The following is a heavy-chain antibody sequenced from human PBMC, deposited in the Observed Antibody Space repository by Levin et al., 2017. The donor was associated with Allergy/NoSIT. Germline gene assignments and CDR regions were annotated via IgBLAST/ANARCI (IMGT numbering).Heavy chain of an antibody. CDR2: IYYSGST. J-gene: IGHJ3*02. D-gene: IGHD4-17*01. CDR1: GGSISSGDYY. CDR3: AREVHYGDYVGHAFDI. V-gene: IGHV4-30-4*01. Sequence: PSETLSLTCTVSGGSISSGDYYWSWIRQPPGKGLEWIGYIYYSGSTYYNPSLKSRVTISVDTSKNQFSLKLSSVTAADTAVYYCAREVHYGDYVGHAFDIWGQGTMVTVSS.